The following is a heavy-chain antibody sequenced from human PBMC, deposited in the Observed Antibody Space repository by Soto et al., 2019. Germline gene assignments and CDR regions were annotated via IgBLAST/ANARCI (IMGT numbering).Heavy chain of an antibody. CDR1: GGTFSSYT. J-gene: IGHJ6*02. Sequence: QVQLVQSGAEVKKPGSSVKVSCKASGGTFSSYTISWVRQAPGQGLEWMGRIIPILGIANYAQKFQGRVTITAEKSTRTAYMELSSLRSEDTAVYYCASFSTVTTSYYDYGMDVWGQGTTVTVSS. D-gene: IGHD4-17*01. CDR2: IIPILGIA. V-gene: IGHV1-69*02. CDR3: ASFSTVTTSYYDYGMDV.